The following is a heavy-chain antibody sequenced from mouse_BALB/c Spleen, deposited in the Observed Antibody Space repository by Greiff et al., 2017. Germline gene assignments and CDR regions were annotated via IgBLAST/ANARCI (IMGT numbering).Heavy chain of an antibody. CDR3: ARHHGYYEAY. V-gene: IGHV5-12-1*01. CDR1: GFAFSSYD. D-gene: IGHD2-3*01. CDR2: ISSGGGST. Sequence: EVKVEESGGGLVKPGGSLKLSCAASGFAFSSYDMSWVRQTPEKRLEWVAYISSGGGSTYYPDTVKGRFTISRDNAKNTLYLQMSSLKSEDTAMYYCARHHGYYEAYWGQGTLVTVSA. J-gene: IGHJ3*01.